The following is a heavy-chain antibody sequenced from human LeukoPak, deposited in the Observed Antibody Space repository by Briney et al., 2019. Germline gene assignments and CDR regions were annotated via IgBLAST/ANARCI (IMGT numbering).Heavy chain of an antibody. J-gene: IGHJ4*02. Sequence: SETLSLTCVVYVGSLSVYYWSWVRQPPGTRLECIVEFNHIGNTNYNLSLKSRVAISVDTSKNQFSLKLSSVTAADTAVYYGARDNISAAGRRLGGCYYRGQGGLATVSS. CDR1: VGSLSVYY. D-gene: IGHD6-13*01. V-gene: IGHV4-34*01. CDR3: ARDNISAAGRRLGGCYY. CDR2: FNHIGNT.